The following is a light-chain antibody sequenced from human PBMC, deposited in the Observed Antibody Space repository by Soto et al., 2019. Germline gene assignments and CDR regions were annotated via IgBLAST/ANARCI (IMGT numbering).Light chain of an antibody. CDR2: EVN. Sequence: QSALTQPPSASGSPGQSVTISCTGTSSDVGNYVYVSWYQQRPGKAPRLMIYEVNKRPPGVPDRFSGSKSGNTASLTVSGLHAEDEADYYCSSYAGAKNFYVFGTGTKVHRP. V-gene: IGLV2-8*01. J-gene: IGLJ1*01. CDR1: SSDVGNYVY. CDR3: SSYAGAKNFYV.